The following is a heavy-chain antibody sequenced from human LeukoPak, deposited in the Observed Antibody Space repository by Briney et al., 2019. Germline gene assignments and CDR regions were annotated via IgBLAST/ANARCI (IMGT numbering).Heavy chain of an antibody. Sequence: PGGSLRLSCEAFGFTFSSYAMHWVRQAPGKGLEWVAVISYSGGAQKFYADSVNGRFTISRDNSKNTLFLQMDSLRPDDTAVYYCVRDPTAVSNQPQYSFDSWGQGILVIVSS. CDR1: GFTFSSYA. D-gene: IGHD4-17*01. CDR3: VRDPTAVSNQPQYSFDS. J-gene: IGHJ4*02. CDR2: ISYSGGAQK. V-gene: IGHV3-30*04.